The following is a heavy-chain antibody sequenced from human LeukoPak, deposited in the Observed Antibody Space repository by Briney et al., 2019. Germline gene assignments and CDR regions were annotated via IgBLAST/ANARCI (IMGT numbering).Heavy chain of an antibody. CDR3: ARDTDYYDSSGYSQIFDY. V-gene: IGHV3-33*08. J-gene: IGHJ4*02. CDR1: GFTFSSYG. CDR2: IWYDGSNK. Sequence: QSGGSLRLSCAASGFTFSSYGMHWVRQAPGKGLEWVAVIWYDGSNKYYADSVKGRFTISRDNSKNTLYLQMNSLRAEDTAVYYCARDTDYYDSSGYSQIFDYWGQGTLVTVSS. D-gene: IGHD3-22*01.